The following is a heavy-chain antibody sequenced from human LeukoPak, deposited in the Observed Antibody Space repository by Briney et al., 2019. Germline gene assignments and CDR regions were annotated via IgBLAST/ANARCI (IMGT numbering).Heavy chain of an antibody. CDR2: IYYSGST. CDR3: AREGGAGRLYNWFDP. CDR1: GGSISSYY. D-gene: IGHD3-16*01. Sequence: SETLSLTCTVSGGSISSYYWSWIRQPPGKGLEWIGYIYYSGSTNYNPSLKSRVTISVDTSKNQFSLKLSSVTAADTAVYYCAREGGAGRLYNWFDPWGQGTLVTVSS. J-gene: IGHJ5*02. V-gene: IGHV4-59*01.